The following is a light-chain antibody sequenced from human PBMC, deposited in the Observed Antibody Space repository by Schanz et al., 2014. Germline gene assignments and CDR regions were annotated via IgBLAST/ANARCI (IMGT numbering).Light chain of an antibody. V-gene: IGLV1-47*01. CDR1: SSNIGTNY. CDR2: RND. Sequence: QSVLTQPPSASGTPGQRVTISCSGSSSNIGTNYVYWYQHLPGTAPKLLIYRNDERPSGFPDRFSGSKSGTSASLAISGLRSEDEADYYCQSYDSSLSTSWVFGGGTKLTVL. J-gene: IGLJ3*02. CDR3: QSYDSSLSTSWV.